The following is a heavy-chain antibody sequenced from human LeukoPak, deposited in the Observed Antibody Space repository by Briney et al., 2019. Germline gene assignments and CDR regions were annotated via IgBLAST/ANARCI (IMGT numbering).Heavy chain of an antibody. CDR3: ARGALLWFGDKMEYYFDY. CDR1: GGSVSSSNYY. Sequence: SETLSLTCTVSGGSVSSSNYYWGWIRKPPGKGLEWIGSIYYSGNTYYNPSLKSRVTISVDTSKNQFSLKLTSMTAADTAVYYCARGALLWFGDKMEYYFDYWGQGTLLTVSS. D-gene: IGHD3-10*01. V-gene: IGHV4-39*07. J-gene: IGHJ4*02. CDR2: IYYSGNT.